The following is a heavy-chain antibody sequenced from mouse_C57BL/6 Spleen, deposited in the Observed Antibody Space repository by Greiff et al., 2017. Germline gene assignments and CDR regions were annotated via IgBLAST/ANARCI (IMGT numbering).Heavy chain of an antibody. V-gene: IGHV1-52*01. D-gene: IGHD4-1*01. CDR1: GYTFTSYW. CDR2: IDPSDSET. Sequence: QVQLQQPGAELVRPGSSVKLSCKASGYTFTSYWMHWVKQRPIQGLEWIGNIDPSDSETHYNQKFKDKATLTVDKSSSTAYMQLSSLTSEDSAVYYCARSLGQGAWFAYRGQGTLVTVAA. CDR3: ARSLGQGAWFAY. J-gene: IGHJ3*01.